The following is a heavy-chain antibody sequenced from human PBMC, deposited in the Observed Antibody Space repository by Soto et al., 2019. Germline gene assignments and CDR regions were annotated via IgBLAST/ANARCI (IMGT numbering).Heavy chain of an antibody. D-gene: IGHD5-12*01. Sequence: QVQLQQWGAGLLKPSETLSLTCAVYGGSFSGYYWGWIRQPPGKGLEWIGEINHSGSTNYNPSLKGRVTRSVDTSKNQFSLKLSSVTAADTAVYYGASVIHSGYELWGQGALVTVSS. CDR2: INHSGST. V-gene: IGHV4-34*01. J-gene: IGHJ4*02. CDR3: ASVIHSGYEL. CDR1: GGSFSGYY.